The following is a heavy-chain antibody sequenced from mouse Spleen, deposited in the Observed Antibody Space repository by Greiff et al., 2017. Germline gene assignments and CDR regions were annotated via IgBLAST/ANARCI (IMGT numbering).Heavy chain of an antibody. Sequence: QVQLQQSGAELVRPGASVTLSCKASGYTFTDYEMHWVKQTPVHGLEWIGAIDPETGGTAYNQKFKGKATLTADKSSSPAYMELRSLTSEDSAVYYCTRGGRRNYFDYWGQGTTLTVSS. V-gene: IGHV1-15*01. D-gene: IGHD1-1*01. J-gene: IGHJ2*01. CDR1: GYTFTDYE. CDR3: TRGGRRNYFDY. CDR2: IDPETGGT.